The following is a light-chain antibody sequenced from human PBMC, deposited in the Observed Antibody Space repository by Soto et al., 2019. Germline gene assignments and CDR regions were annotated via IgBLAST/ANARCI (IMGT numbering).Light chain of an antibody. V-gene: IGLV2-11*01. J-gene: IGLJ2*01. CDR1: SSDVGGYNH. Sequence: QSVLTQPRSVSGSPGQSVTISCTGTSSDVGGYNHVSWYQQHPGKAPKYMIYDVSKRPSGVPDRFSGSKSGNTASLTISGLQAEDESDYCCCSYAGSYTFVFGGGTKLTVL. CDR3: CSYAGSYTFV. CDR2: DVS.